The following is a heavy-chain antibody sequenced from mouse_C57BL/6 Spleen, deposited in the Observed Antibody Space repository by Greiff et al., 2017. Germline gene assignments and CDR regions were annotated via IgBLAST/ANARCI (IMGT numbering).Heavy chain of an antibody. CDR3: VSIYDGYYDYAMDY. D-gene: IGHD2-3*01. Sequence: EVQLVESGGGLVQPKGSLKLSCAASGFSFNTYAMNWVRQAPGKGLEWVARIRSKSNNYATYYADSVKDRFTISRDDSESMLYLQMNNLKTEDTAMYYCVSIYDGYYDYAMDYWGQGTSVTVSS. J-gene: IGHJ4*01. CDR2: IRSKSNNYAT. CDR1: GFSFNTYA. V-gene: IGHV10-1*01.